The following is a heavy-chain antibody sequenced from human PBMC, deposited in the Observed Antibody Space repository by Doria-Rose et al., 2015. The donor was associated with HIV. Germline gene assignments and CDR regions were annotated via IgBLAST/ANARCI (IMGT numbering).Heavy chain of an antibody. CDR3: ARIKSSRWYHKYYFDF. CDR2: SLSEDEI. CDR1: GVSLSSPGMG. J-gene: IGHJ4*02. D-gene: IGHD6-13*01. V-gene: IGHV2-26*01. Sequence: SGPVLVKPTETLTLTCTVSGVSLSSPGMGVSWIRQPPGKAPEWLANSLSEDEISYRTSLKSRLTSSMSTSKSQLVLTMTDMDPVDTATYYCARIKSSRWYHKYYFDFWGQGTLVIASA.